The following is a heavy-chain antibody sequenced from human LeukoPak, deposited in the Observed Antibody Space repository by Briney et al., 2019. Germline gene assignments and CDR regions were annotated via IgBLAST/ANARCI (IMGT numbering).Heavy chain of an antibody. CDR1: GFHFTTYW. CDR3: ARPLMYYYGSETYFWFDP. V-gene: IGHV3-7*01. J-gene: IGHJ5*02. D-gene: IGHD3-10*01. Sequence: GGSLRLSCAASGFHFTTYWMGWVRQAPGKGLEWGANIKQDGSEKYYVDSVKGRFTISRDNAKNSLSLQMNSLRAEDTAVYYCARPLMYYYGSETYFWFDPWGQGTLVTVSS. CDR2: IKQDGSEK.